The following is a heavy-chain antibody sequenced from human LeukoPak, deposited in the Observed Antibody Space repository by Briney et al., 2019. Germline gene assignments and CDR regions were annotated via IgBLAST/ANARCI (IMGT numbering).Heavy chain of an antibody. J-gene: IGHJ3*02. Sequence: NTSETLSLTCTVSGGSISSNNYYWGWIRQPPGKGLEWIGSIFYSGSTYYNPSLKSRVTISVDTSKNQFSLKLSSVTAADTAVYYCARGPRHRSGWSWDEGAFDIWGQGTMVTVSS. CDR3: ARGPRHRSGWSWDEGAFDI. CDR2: IFYSGST. CDR1: GGSISSNNYY. D-gene: IGHD6-19*01. V-gene: IGHV4-39*01.